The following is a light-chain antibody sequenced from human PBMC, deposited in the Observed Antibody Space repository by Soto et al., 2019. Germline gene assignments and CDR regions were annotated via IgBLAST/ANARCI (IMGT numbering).Light chain of an antibody. CDR2: LGS. Sequence: DIVMNQSPLSLPVTPGEPASISCRSSQSLLHSNGYNYLDWYLQKPGQSPQLLIYLGSNRASGVPDRFSGSGSGTDFTLTISRVEAEDVWVYYCMPAPPTPITFGNGTRLEI. CDR1: QSLLHSNGYNY. V-gene: IGKV2-28*01. J-gene: IGKJ5*01. CDR3: MPAPPTPIT.